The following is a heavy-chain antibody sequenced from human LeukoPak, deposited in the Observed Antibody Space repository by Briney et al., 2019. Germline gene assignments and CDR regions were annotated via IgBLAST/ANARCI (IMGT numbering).Heavy chain of an antibody. CDR3: VHSSSWYYDWFDP. D-gene: IGHD6-13*01. Sequence: GGSLRLSCAASGFTFSSYWMHWVRQAPGKGLVWVSRINSDGSSTSYADSVKGRFTISRDNAKNTLYLQMNSLRAEDTAVYYCVHSSSWYYDWFDPWGQGTLVTISS. J-gene: IGHJ5*02. CDR2: INSDGSST. CDR1: GFTFSSYW. V-gene: IGHV3-74*01.